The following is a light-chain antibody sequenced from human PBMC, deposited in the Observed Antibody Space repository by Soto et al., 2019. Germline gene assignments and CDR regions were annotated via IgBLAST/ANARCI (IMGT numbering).Light chain of an antibody. J-gene: IGKJ4*01. V-gene: IGKV3-20*01. CDR3: QQYSSSPPT. CDR2: GAS. Sequence: EIVLTQSPGTLSLSPGDRATLSCRASQSLSSRYLAWYRQKPGQAPRLLIYGASNRATGIPDRFSGSGSGTDFTLTISRLEPGDFAVYYCQQYSSSPPTFGGGTQVEIK. CDR1: QSLSSRY.